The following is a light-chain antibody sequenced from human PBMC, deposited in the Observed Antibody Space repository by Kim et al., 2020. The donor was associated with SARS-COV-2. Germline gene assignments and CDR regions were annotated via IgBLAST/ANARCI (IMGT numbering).Light chain of an antibody. J-gene: IGLJ2*01. CDR3: TSYAGSRAVV. CDR1: SRAVGGYNT. Sequence: SFPGCSRAVGGYNTVPRYQPHPRQAPKLLLFEVNKRPSGVPDRFSGSTSGNTASLTVSGLQAEDEADYHCTSYAGSRAVVFGGGTQLTVL. V-gene: IGLV2-8*01. CDR2: EVN.